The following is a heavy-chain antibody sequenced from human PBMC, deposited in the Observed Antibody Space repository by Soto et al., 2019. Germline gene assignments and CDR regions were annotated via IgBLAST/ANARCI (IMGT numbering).Heavy chain of an antibody. CDR2: IYYSGST. Sequence: QVQLQESGPGLVKPSQTLSLTCTVSGGSISSGDYYWSWIRQPPGKGLEWIGYIYYSGSTYYNTSLKRRVTISVDTAKNQFYLKLSSVTAADTAVYYCARDVRGSYFDYWGQGTLVTVSS. D-gene: IGHD3-16*01. J-gene: IGHJ4*02. V-gene: IGHV4-30-4*01. CDR1: GGSISSGDYY. CDR3: ARDVRGSYFDY.